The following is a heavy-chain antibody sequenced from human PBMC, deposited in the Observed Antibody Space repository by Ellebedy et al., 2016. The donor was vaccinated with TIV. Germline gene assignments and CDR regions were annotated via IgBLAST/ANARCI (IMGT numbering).Heavy chain of an antibody. D-gene: IGHD3-10*01. J-gene: IGHJ4*02. CDR3: AREDSTNYGSGYDF. V-gene: IGHV1-2*02. CDR2: ISPNNGGI. Sequence: AASVKVSCKASGFTFTSYYIHWVRQAPGQGLEWMGWISPNNGGISYAQKFQGRVTMTRDTSISTAYMELSRLRSDDTAVYYCAREDSTNYGSGYDFWGQGTLVTVSS. CDR1: GFTFTSYY.